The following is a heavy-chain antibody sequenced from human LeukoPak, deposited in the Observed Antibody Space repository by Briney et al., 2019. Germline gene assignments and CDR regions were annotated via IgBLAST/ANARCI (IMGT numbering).Heavy chain of an antibody. Sequence: GGSLRLSCAASGFTFSSYGMHWVRQAPGKGLEWVAFIRYDGSNKYYADSVKGRFTISRDNSKNTLYLQMNSLRAEDTAVYYCAKDRITMIVVVLDYWGQGTLVTVSS. CDR1: GFTFSSYG. V-gene: IGHV3-30*02. CDR2: IRYDGSNK. J-gene: IGHJ4*02. CDR3: AKDRITMIVVVLDY. D-gene: IGHD3-22*01.